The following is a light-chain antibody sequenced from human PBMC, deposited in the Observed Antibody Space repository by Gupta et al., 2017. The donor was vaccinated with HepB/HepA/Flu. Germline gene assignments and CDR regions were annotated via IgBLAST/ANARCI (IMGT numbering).Light chain of an antibody. CDR2: DVS. V-gene: IGLV2-14*01. J-gene: IGLJ2*01. CDR3: SSYTSSSTQV. Sequence: SALTQPASVSGSPGPSITISCTGTSSDVGGYNYVSWYQQHPGKAPKFMIYDVSNRPSGVSNRFSGSKSGNTASLTISGLQAEDEADYYCSSYTSSSTQVFGGGTKLTVL. CDR1: SSDVGGYNY.